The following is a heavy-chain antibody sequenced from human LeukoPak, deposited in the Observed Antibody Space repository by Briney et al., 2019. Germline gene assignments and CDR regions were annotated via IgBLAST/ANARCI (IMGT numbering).Heavy chain of an antibody. J-gene: IGHJ4*02. CDR1: GFTFSSYA. Sequence: GGSLRLSCAASGFTFSSYAMSWVRQAPGKGLEWGSAISGSGGSTYYADSVKGRFTTSRENSKNTLYLQMNSLRAEDTAVYYCAKETPGFGELLYPIDYWGQGTLVTVSS. D-gene: IGHD3-10*01. CDR3: AKETPGFGELLYPIDY. CDR2: ISGSGGST. V-gene: IGHV3-23*01.